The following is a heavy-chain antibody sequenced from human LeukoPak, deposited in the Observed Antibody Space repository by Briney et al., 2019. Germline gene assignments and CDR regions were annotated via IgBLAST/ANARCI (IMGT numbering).Heavy chain of an antibody. D-gene: IGHD4-17*01. CDR2: IYYSGST. CDR1: GGSISSYY. CDR3: ARDDGDYSFDY. J-gene: IGHJ4*02. Sequence: PSETLSLTCTVSGGSISSYYWSWIRQPPGKGLEWIGYIYYSGSTNYNPSLKSRVTISVDTSKNQFSLKLSSVTAADTAVYYCARDDGDYSFDYRGQGTLVTVSS. V-gene: IGHV4-59*01.